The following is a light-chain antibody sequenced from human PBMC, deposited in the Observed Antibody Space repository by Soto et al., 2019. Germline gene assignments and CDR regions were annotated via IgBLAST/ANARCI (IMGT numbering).Light chain of an antibody. J-gene: IGLJ1*01. CDR1: STDVGGYNY. Sequence: QAPGTQPREVSGSPGQSVTISFTGTSTDVGGYNYVSWYQQHPAKAPKLMIYDVSERPSGIPDRFSGSKSGNTASLTISGLQAEDEADYYRCSYAGSYTSVFGPGTKVTVL. CDR2: DVS. CDR3: CSYAGSYTSV. V-gene: IGLV2-11*01.